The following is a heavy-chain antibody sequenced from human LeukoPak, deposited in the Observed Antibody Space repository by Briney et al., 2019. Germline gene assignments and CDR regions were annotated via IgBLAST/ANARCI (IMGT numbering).Heavy chain of an antibody. D-gene: IGHD1-7*01. CDR1: GFTFRNYW. V-gene: IGHV3-7*01. CDR3: ARLGGETTRFDL. Sequence: GGSLRLSCAASGFTFRNYWMSWVRPAPGRGLDWVATIKQDGIVKHYVDSVKGRFTISRDNAENSLYLKMDSLRVDDTAVYYCARLGGETTRFDLWGQGALVTVSS. CDR2: IKQDGIVK. J-gene: IGHJ5*02.